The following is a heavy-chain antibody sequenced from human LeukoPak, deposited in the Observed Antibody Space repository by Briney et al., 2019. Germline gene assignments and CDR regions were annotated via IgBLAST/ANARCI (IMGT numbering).Heavy chain of an antibody. V-gene: IGHV3-21*01. CDR1: GFAFSSYS. Sequence: GGSLRLSCAASGFAFSSYSMNWVRQAPGKGLEWVSSIRSGSSLKYYADSVKGRFTISRDNAKNSLYLQMSSLRAEDTAVYYCASGYQQPLDYWRQGALVTVSS. CDR2: IRSGSSLK. CDR3: ASGYQQPLDY. J-gene: IGHJ4*02. D-gene: IGHD2-2*01.